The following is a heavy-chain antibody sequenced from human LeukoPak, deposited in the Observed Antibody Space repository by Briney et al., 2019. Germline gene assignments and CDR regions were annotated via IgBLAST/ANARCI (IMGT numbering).Heavy chain of an antibody. J-gene: IGHJ4*02. V-gene: IGHV1-69*05. D-gene: IGHD1-26*01. CDR1: GGTFSSYA. CDR3: ARANTIVGAFFDY. Sequence: ASXKVSCKASGGTFSSYAISWVRQAPGQGLEWMGRIIPIFGTANYAQKFQGRVTITTDESTSTAYMELSSLRSEDTAVYYCARANTIVGAFFDYWGQGTLVTVSS. CDR2: IIPIFGTA.